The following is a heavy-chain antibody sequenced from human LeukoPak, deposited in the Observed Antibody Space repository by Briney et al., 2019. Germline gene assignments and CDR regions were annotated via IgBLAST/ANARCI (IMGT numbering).Heavy chain of an antibody. CDR2: IYYSGST. D-gene: IGHD4-11*01. J-gene: IGHJ4*02. CDR3: ARGSNYVLY. V-gene: IGHV4-59*08. Sequence: SETLSLTCTVSGGSISSYYWSWIRQPPGKGLEWIGYIYYSGSTNYNPSLKSRVTISVDTSKNQFSLKLSSVTGADTAVYYCARGSNYVLYWGQGTLVTVSS. CDR1: GGSISSYY.